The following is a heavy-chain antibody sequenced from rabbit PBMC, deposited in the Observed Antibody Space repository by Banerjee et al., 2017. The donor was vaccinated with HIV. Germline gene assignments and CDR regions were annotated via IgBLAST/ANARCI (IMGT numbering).Heavy chain of an antibody. CDR1: GFIFDNYA. D-gene: IGHD1-1*01. Sequence: QEQLVESGGDLVKPGASLTLTCTASGFIFDNYAMYWVRQAPGKGLEWIACIWTGSTDSTFYASWAKGRFTISRTSSTTVTLQMTSLTVADTTTYFCARDLPISGGYSFDLWGPGTLVTVS. CDR2: IWTGSTDST. V-gene: IGHV1S45*01. CDR3: ARDLPISGGYSFDL. J-gene: IGHJ4*01.